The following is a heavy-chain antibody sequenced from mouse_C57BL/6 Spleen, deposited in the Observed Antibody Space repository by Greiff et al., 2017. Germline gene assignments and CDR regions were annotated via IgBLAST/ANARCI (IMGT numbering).Heavy chain of an antibody. CDR3: ARGDGNYGGYFDY. V-gene: IGHV1-59*01. CDR2: IDPSDSYT. J-gene: IGHJ2*01. D-gene: IGHD2-1*01. Sequence: QVQLQQPGAELVRPGTSVKLSCKASGYTFTSYWMHWVKQRPGQGLEWIGVIDPSDSYTNYNQKFKGKATLTVDTSSSTAYMQLSSLTSEDSAVYYCARGDGNYGGYFDYWGQGTTLTVSS. CDR1: GYTFTSYW.